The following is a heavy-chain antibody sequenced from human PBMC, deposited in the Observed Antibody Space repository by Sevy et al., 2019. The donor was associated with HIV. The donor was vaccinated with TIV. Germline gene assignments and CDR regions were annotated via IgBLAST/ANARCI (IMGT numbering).Heavy chain of an antibody. CDR3: ARGQSEESAYRAIDF. Sequence: GGSLRLSCTASGITFSNSWMNWVRQAPGKGLEWVANIKQDGSDKNYVDSVKGRFTISRDNAKNSLYLEMSSLRAEDTAVYYCARGQSEESAYRAIDFWGQGTLVTVSS. CDR1: GITFSNSW. D-gene: IGHD3-16*01. V-gene: IGHV3-7*01. CDR2: IKQDGSDK. J-gene: IGHJ4*02.